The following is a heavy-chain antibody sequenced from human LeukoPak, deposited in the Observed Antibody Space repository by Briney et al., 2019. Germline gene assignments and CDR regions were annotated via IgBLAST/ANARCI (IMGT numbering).Heavy chain of an antibody. CDR3: ARYIVVVPAAIDFDY. CDR1: GGSISSSSYY. D-gene: IGHD2-2*01. V-gene: IGHV4-39*07. Sequence: SETLSLTCTVSGGSISSSSYYWGWIRQPPGKGLEWIGSIYYSGSTYYNPSLKSRVTISVDTSKNQFSLKLSSVTAADTAVYYCARYIVVVPAAIDFDYWGQGTLVTVSS. CDR2: IYYSGST. J-gene: IGHJ4*02.